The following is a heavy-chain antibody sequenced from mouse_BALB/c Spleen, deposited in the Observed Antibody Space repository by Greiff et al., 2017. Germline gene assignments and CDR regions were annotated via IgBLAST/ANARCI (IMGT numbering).Heavy chain of an antibody. Sequence: EVQVVESGGGLVQPGGSRKLSCAASGFTFSSFGMHWVRQAPEKGLEWVAYISSGSSTIYYADTVKGRFTISRDNPKNTLFLQMTSLRSEDTAMYYCARSDYGSYYYAMDYWGQGTSVTVSS. CDR3: ARSDYGSYYYAMDY. J-gene: IGHJ4*01. V-gene: IGHV5-17*02. D-gene: IGHD1-2*01. CDR2: ISSGSSTI. CDR1: GFTFSSFG.